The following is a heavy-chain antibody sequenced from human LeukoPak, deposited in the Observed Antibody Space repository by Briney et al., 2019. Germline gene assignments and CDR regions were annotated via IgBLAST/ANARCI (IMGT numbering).Heavy chain of an antibody. CDR1: GFTVSSNY. J-gene: IGHJ6*03. CDR3: AKGLLRYYYYYMDV. D-gene: IGHD3-10*01. V-gene: IGHV3-53*01. CDR2: IYSGGST. Sequence: GGSLRLSCAASGFTVSSNYMSWVRQAPGKGLEWVSVIYSGGSTYYADSVKGRFTISRDNSKNTLYLQMNSLRAEDTAVYYCAKGLLRYYYYYMDVWGKGTTVTVSS.